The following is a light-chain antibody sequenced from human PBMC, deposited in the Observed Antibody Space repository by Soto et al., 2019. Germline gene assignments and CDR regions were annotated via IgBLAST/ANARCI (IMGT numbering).Light chain of an antibody. CDR1: SSDVGGYNY. Sequence: QSALTQPASVSGSPGQSITISCTGTSSDVGGYNYVSWYQQHPGKDPKLIIYEVSNRPSGISTRFSGYKSGITASLTISGLQAEDEADYYCSSYTSLSTRVFGGGTKLTVL. CDR2: EVS. V-gene: IGLV2-14*01. J-gene: IGLJ2*01. CDR3: SSYTSLSTRV.